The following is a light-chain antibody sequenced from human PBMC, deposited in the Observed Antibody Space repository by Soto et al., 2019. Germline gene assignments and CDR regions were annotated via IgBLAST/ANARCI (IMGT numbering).Light chain of an antibody. CDR3: SSFAGSSNVI. V-gene: IGLV2-8*01. CDR2: DVS. J-gene: IGLJ2*01. CDR1: SRDVGTHNY. Sequence: QSALTQPPSASGSPGQSVTFSCIGTSRDVGTHNYVSWYQQHPGKAPKLMIYDVSKRPSGVPDRFSGSKSANTASLTVSGLQAEDEADYYCSSFAGSSNVIFGGGTKLPVL.